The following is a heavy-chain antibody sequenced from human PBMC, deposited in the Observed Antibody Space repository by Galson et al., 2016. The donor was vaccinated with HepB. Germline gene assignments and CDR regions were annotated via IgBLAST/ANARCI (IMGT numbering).Heavy chain of an antibody. J-gene: IGHJ4*02. V-gene: IGHV1-18*04. CDR1: GYTFTRYG. Sequence: SVKVSCKASGYTFTRYGTSWVRQAPGQGLEWMGWISAYNGNTNYAQKFQGRVTMTTVTSTSTAYMELRYLRSDDTAVYYCAGDLRGGYSYGYTYWGQGTLVTVSS. CDR3: AGDLRGGYSYGYTY. CDR2: ISAYNGNT. D-gene: IGHD5-18*01.